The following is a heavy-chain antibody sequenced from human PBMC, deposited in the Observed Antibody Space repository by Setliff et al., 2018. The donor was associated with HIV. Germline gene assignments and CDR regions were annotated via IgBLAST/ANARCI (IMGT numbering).Heavy chain of an antibody. Sequence: SLRLSCAASGFTFDDYAMHWVRQAPGKGLEWVSGISWNGDDLVYADSVKGRFTISRDNAKNSLYLQMNSLRAEDTAVYYCARARKLRFLEWSLMDVWGKGTTVTVSS. D-gene: IGHD3-3*01. CDR3: ARARKLRFLEWSLMDV. CDR2: ISWNGDDL. CDR1: GFTFDDYA. J-gene: IGHJ6*03. V-gene: IGHV3-9*01.